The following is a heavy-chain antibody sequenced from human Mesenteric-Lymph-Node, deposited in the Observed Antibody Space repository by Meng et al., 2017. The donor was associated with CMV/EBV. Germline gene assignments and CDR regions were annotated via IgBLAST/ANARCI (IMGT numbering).Heavy chain of an antibody. CDR1: GFHFSSYA. J-gene: IGHJ4*02. Sequence: CAASGFHFSSYAMHWVRQAPGKGLEWVAVIWYDGSNKYYADSVKGRFTISRDNSKNTLYLQMNSLRAEDTAVYYCAKDFRYSGYNDYWGQGTLVTVSS. V-gene: IGHV3-33*06. CDR3: AKDFRYSGYNDY. CDR2: IWYDGSNK. D-gene: IGHD5-12*01.